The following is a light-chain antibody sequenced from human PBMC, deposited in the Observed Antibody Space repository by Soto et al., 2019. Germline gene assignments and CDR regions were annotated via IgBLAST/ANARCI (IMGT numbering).Light chain of an antibody. CDR3: CSYAGRYTYV. CDR2: DVS. Sequence: QSVLTQPRSVSGSPGQSVTMSCTGTSSDVGGFNYVSWYQQHPGKAPKLMIYDVSKRPSGVPDRFSGSKSDNTASLTISGLQAEDEADYYCCSYAGRYTYVFGTGTK. V-gene: IGLV2-11*01. J-gene: IGLJ1*01. CDR1: SSDVGGFNY.